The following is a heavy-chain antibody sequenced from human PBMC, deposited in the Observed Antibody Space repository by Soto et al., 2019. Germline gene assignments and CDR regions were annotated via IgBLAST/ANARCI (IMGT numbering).Heavy chain of an antibody. CDR2: IVPTVDTS. V-gene: IGHV1-69*06. Sequence: ASVKVSCKTSGATFSSYAITWVRQAPGQGLEWMGGIVPTVDTSTYAQKFQGRVTITADKFTNTAYMELSSLRSEDTAVYYCARRARMGAQLWLPFDLWAQGSLVTVSS. J-gene: IGHJ4*02. CDR1: GATFSSYA. D-gene: IGHD5-18*01. CDR3: ARRARMGAQLWLPFDL.